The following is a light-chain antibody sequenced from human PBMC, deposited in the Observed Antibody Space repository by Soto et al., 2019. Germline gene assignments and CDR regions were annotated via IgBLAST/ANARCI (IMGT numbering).Light chain of an antibody. V-gene: IGLV2-11*01. Sequence: QSALTQPRSVSGSPGQSVTISCTGTSRDVGGYNYVSCYQQYPGKAPKLMIDDVSKRPSGVPDRFSGSKCGNTSSLTISGLQTEDDAYYYSCSYEGGYTLVFGGGTKLTVL. CDR2: DVS. CDR3: CSYEGGYTLV. J-gene: IGLJ2*01. CDR1: SRDVGGYNY.